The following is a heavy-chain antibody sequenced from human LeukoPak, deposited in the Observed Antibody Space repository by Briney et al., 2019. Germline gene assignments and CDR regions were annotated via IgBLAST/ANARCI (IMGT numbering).Heavy chain of an antibody. CDR3: ARELFPQGANCFDP. CDR2: IYSSGST. Sequence: PSETLSLTCTVSGGSVSNHYWTWIRQPAGKGLEWIGRIYSSGSTNYHPSLKSRVTMSVVTSKNQFSLKLSSVTAADTAVYYCARELFPQGANCFDPWGQGTLVTVSS. J-gene: IGHJ5*02. V-gene: IGHV4-4*07. CDR1: GGSVSNHY. D-gene: IGHD3-10*02.